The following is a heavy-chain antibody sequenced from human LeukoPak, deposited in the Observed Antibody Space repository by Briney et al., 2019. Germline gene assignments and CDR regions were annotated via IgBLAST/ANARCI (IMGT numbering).Heavy chain of an antibody. CDR2: IKGDPDGGTT. CDR3: TTEAITIFGVAPPDY. CDR1: GFTFSSYA. J-gene: IGHJ4*02. V-gene: IGHV3-15*01. D-gene: IGHD3-3*01. Sequence: PGRSLRLSCAASGFTFSSYAMHWVRQAPGKGLEWVGRIKGDPDGGTTEFAAPVKGRFTISRDYSKNTLYLQMNSLKSEDTGVYFCTTEAITIFGVAPPDYWGQGTLVTVSS.